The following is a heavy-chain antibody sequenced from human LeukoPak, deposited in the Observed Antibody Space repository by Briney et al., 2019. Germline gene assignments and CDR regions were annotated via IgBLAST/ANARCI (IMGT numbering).Heavy chain of an antibody. Sequence: GGSLRLSCAASGFTFSSYWMSWVRQAPGKGLEWVANVKQDGSEKYYVDSVKGRFTISRDNAKNSLYLQMNSLRAEDTAVYYCARDQRYCSSSSCPWEPFDYWGQGALVTVSS. V-gene: IGHV3-7*05. J-gene: IGHJ4*02. CDR3: ARDQRYCSSSSCPWEPFDY. CDR2: VKQDGSEK. CDR1: GFTFSSYW. D-gene: IGHD2-2*01.